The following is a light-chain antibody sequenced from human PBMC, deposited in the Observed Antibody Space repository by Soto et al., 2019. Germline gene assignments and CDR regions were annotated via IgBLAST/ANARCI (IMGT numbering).Light chain of an antibody. CDR2: AAS. Sequence: DIQMTHSPSSLSASIGDRVTITCRASQRIRTSLNWYQHKPGKAPKLLIYAASSLESGVPSRFSGSGSGTDFSLSISSLQPEDFATYYCQQSYTTPLTFGHGTKVEIX. J-gene: IGKJ1*01. V-gene: IGKV1-39*01. CDR3: QQSYTTPLT. CDR1: QRIRTS.